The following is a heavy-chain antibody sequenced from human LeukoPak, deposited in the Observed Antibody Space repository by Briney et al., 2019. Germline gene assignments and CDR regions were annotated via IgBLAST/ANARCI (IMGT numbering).Heavy chain of an antibody. CDR3: ARRGHGFGSPFDY. D-gene: IGHD5-18*01. CDR2: IYSGGST. CDR1: GFTVSTNY. Sequence: GGSLRLSCAASGFTVSTNYMSWVRQAPGKGLEWVSMIYSGGSTYYADSVKGRFTISRDNSKNTLDLQMNSLRAEDTAVYYCARRGHGFGSPFDYWGQGTLVTVSS. J-gene: IGHJ4*02. V-gene: IGHV3-66*04.